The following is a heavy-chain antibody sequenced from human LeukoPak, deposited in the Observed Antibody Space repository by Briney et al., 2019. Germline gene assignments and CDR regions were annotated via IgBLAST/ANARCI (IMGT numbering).Heavy chain of an antibody. CDR3: ATDRGWRTSGYYLYYFEY. D-gene: IGHD3-3*01. CDR2: INSDGSTT. J-gene: IGHJ4*02. CDR1: GFTFSSSW. Sequence: PGGSLRLSCAASGFTFSSSWMHWVRQAPGKGLVWVSRINSDGSTTNYADSVKGRFIISRDNAKNTLYLQMSSLRAEDTAVYYCATDRGWRTSGYYLYYFEYWGQGTLVTFSS. V-gene: IGHV3-74*01.